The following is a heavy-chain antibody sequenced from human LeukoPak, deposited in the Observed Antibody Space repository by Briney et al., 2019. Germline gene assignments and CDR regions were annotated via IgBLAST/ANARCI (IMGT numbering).Heavy chain of an antibody. J-gene: IGHJ2*01. V-gene: IGHV3-64*01. D-gene: IGHD1-26*01. Sequence: GGSLRLSCAASGIIFSNYAMHWVRQGPGKGLECISTISSDGGSTYSANSVKGRFTISRDNSKNTLYLQMGSLRAEDMAVYYCARGRQGAKTRYFDLWGRGTRVTVSS. CDR2: ISSDGGST. CDR3: ARGRQGAKTRYFDL. CDR1: GIIFSNYA.